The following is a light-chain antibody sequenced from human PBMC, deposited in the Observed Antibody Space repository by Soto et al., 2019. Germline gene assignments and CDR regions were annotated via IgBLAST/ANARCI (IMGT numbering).Light chain of an antibody. CDR2: GAS. CDR1: QSVISSY. V-gene: IGKV3-20*01. CDR3: QQSCSTPST. J-gene: IGKJ1*01. Sequence: EIVLTQSPGTLSLSAGERATLSCRASQSVISSYLAWYQQKPGKAPRLLIYGASSRQTGVPDRFSGSGSGTEFTLTISSLQPEDFAMYYCQQSCSTPSTFGQGTKVDIK.